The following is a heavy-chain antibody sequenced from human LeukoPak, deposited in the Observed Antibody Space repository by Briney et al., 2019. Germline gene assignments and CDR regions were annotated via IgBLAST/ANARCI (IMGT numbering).Heavy chain of an antibody. CDR1: GFTFSSYW. D-gene: IGHD5-12*01. CDR3: AREGNGYSGYDFGGPDY. V-gene: IGHV3-7*01. J-gene: IGHJ4*02. Sequence: SGGSLRLSCAASGFTFSSYWMSWVRQAPGKGLEWVANIKQDGSEKYYVDSVKGRFTTSRDNAKNSLYLQMNSLRAEDTAVYYCAREGNGYSGYDFGGPDYWGQGTLVTVSS. CDR2: IKQDGSEK.